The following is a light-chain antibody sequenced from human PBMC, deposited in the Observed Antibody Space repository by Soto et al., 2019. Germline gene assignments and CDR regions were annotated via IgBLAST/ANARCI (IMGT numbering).Light chain of an antibody. V-gene: IGLV2-14*01. CDR1: SSDVGGYNY. CDR2: DVS. J-gene: IGLJ1*01. CDR3: SSYTSSSTRV. Sequence: QSALTQPASVSGSPGQSITISCTGTSSDVGGYNYVSWYQQHPGKAPKLMIYDVSNRPSGVSNRFSGSKSGNTASLSISGLQAEYEADYYCSSYTSSSTRVFGTRTKVT.